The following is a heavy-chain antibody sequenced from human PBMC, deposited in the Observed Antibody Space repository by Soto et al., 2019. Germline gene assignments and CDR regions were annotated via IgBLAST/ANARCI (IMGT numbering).Heavy chain of an antibody. CDR1: GFTFSSYG. Sequence: GGSLRLSCAASGFTFSSYGMHWVRQAPGKGLEWVAVISYDGSNKYYADSVKGRFTISRDNSKNTLSLQMDSLRADDTAVYYCAKDRYNWNPQALDYWGRGTLVTVSS. J-gene: IGHJ4*02. V-gene: IGHV3-30*18. D-gene: IGHD1-20*01. CDR3: AKDRYNWNPQALDY. CDR2: ISYDGSNK.